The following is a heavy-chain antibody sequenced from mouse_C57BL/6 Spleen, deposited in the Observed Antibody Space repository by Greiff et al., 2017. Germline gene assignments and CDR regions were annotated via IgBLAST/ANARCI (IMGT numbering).Heavy chain of an antibody. V-gene: IGHV1-55*01. D-gene: IGHD1-1*01. CDR3: SYGCTYGGYFDV. CDR2: IYPGSGST. Sequence: QVQLQQPGAELVKPGASVKMSCKASGYTFTSYWITWVKQRPGQGLEWIGYIYPGSGSTNYTEKFKSKATLTVDTSSSTAYMQLISLTSEDSAVYYCSYGCTYGGYFDVWGTGTTVSVSS. J-gene: IGHJ1*03. CDR1: GYTFTSYW.